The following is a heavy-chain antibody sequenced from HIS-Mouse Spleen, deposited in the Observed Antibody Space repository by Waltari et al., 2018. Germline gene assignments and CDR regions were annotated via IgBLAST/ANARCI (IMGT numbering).Heavy chain of an antibody. D-gene: IGHD6-13*01. Sequence: QLQLQESGPGLVKPSETLSLTCTVSGGPISSSSYYWGWTRTPPGKGLEWIGSIYYSGSTYYNPSLKSRVTISVDTSKNQFSLKLSSVTAADTAVYYCAREIPYSSSWYDWYFDLWGRGTLVTVSS. CDR3: AREIPYSSSWYDWYFDL. J-gene: IGHJ2*01. V-gene: IGHV4-39*07. CDR1: GGPISSSSYY. CDR2: IYYSGST.